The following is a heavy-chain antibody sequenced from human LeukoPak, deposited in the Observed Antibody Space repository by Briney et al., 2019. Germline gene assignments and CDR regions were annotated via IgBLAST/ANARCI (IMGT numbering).Heavy chain of an antibody. CDR3: ASTAKDDSSSWPSYYYYMDV. CDR2: IYYSGST. V-gene: IGHV4-39*07. D-gene: IGHD6-13*01. Sequence: SETLSLTCTVSGGSISSSSYYWGWIRQPPGKGLEWIGSIYYSGSTYYNPSLKSRVTISVDTSKNQFSLKLSSVTAADTAVYYCASTAKDDSSSWPSYYYYMDVWGKGTTVTISS. CDR1: GGSISSSSYY. J-gene: IGHJ6*03.